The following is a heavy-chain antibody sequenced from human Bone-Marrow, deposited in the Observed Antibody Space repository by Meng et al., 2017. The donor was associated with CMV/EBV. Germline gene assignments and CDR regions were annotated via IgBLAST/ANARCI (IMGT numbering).Heavy chain of an antibody. CDR1: GGSVSSGSYY. J-gene: IGHJ4*02. CDR2: IYYSGST. V-gene: IGHV4-61*01. CDR3: ARRSDFWSGYWENYFDY. Sequence: SETLSLTCTVSGGSVSSGSYYWSWIRQPPGKGLEWIGYIYYSGSTNYNPSLKSRVTISVDTSKNQFSLKLSSVTAADTAVYYCARRSDFWSGYWENYFDYWGQGTLVTV. D-gene: IGHD3-3*01.